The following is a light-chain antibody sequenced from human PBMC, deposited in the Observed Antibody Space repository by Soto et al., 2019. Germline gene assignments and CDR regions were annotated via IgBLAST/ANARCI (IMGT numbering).Light chain of an antibody. CDR2: AAS. V-gene: IGKV1-9*01. CDR1: QGISTY. J-gene: IGKJ5*01. CDR3: QQLNSYPIT. Sequence: DIQMTQSPSTLSASVGDRVTITCRASQGISTYLAWYQQNPRKAPKLLIYAASTLQSGVPSRFSGSGSGTDFTLTISSLQPEDFATYYCQQLNSYPITFGQGTRLEIK.